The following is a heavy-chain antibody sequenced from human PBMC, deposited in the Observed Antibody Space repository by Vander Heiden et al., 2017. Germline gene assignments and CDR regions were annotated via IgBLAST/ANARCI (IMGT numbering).Heavy chain of an antibody. CDR3: ARDCGGVVPAAIRSYYYGMDV. CDR1: GYTFTGYY. CDR2: INPNSGGT. J-gene: IGHJ6*02. Sequence: QVQLVQSGAEVKKPGASVKVSCKASGYTFTGYYMHWVRQAPGQGLEWMGWINPNSGGTNYAQKFQGRVTMTRDTSISTAYMELSRLRSDDTAVYYCARDCGGVVPAAIRSYYYGMDVWGQGTTGTVSS. V-gene: IGHV1-2*02. D-gene: IGHD2-2*02.